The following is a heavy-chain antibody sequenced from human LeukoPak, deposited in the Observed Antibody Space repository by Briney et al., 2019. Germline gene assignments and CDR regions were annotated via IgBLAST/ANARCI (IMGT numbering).Heavy chain of an antibody. V-gene: IGHV3-48*03. CDR3: AREEEDSSSWYPPPSNWFDP. J-gene: IGHJ5*02. D-gene: IGHD6-13*01. CDR1: GFTFSSYE. Sequence: GGSLRLSCAASGFTFSSYEMNWVRQAPGKGLEWVSYISSSGSTIYYADSVKGRFTISRDNAKNSLYLQMNSLRAEDTAVYYCAREEEDSSSWYPPPSNWFDPGAREPWSPSPQ. CDR2: ISSSGSTI.